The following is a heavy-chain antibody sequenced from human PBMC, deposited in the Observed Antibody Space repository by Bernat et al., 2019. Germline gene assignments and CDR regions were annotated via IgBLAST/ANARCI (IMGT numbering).Heavy chain of an antibody. CDR1: GFIFNIYW. CDR2: INQDGSET. J-gene: IGHJ4*02. V-gene: IGHV3-7*03. CDR3: ARSPGIGAVDY. D-gene: IGHD3-3*01. Sequence: EVLLVESRGDLVQPGGSLRLSCAASGFIFNIYWMSWVRQAPGKGLEWVANINQDGSETYYVDSVRGRFAISRDNAKNSLFLQMDSLRVEDTAMYYCARSPGIGAVDYWGPGTLVTVSS.